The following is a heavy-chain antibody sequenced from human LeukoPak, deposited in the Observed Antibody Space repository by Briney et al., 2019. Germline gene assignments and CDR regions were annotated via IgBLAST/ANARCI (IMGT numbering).Heavy chain of an antibody. D-gene: IGHD3-3*01. CDR3: ARLGVWSGYYLHYYGMDV. V-gene: IGHV1-24*01. J-gene: IGHJ6*02. Sequence: ASVKVSCKVSRYTLTELSMHWVRQAPGKGLEWMGGFDPEDGETIYAQKFQGRVTVTADESTSTAYMELSSLRSEDTAVYYCARLGVWSGYYLHYYGMDVWGQGTTVTVSS. CDR2: FDPEDGET. CDR1: RYTLTELS.